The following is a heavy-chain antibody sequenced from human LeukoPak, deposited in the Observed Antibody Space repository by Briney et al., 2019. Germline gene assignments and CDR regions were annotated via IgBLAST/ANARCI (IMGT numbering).Heavy chain of an antibody. D-gene: IGHD6-19*01. J-gene: IGHJ3*02. Sequence: GESLKISCKGSGYSFTSYWIGWVRQMPGKGLEWMGIIYPGDSDTRYSPSFQGQVTISADKSISTAYLQWSSLKASDTAMYYCASIKTPGYSSGSYLVFDMWGQGTLVTVSS. CDR1: GYSFTSYW. CDR2: IYPGDSDT. V-gene: IGHV5-51*01. CDR3: ASIKTPGYSSGSYLVFDM.